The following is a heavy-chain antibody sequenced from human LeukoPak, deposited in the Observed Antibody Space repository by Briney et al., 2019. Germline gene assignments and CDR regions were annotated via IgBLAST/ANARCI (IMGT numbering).Heavy chain of an antibody. CDR3: VRDQGYCTSASCRGDAFDV. J-gene: IGHJ3*01. CDR1: GFIFSTHW. V-gene: IGHV3-7*01. Sequence: PGGSLRLSCVASGFIFSTHWMSWVRQAPGKGLEWVAKIKEDGSEKYYVDSVKGRFTISRDNAKNSLSLQMHGLRDEDTAVYYCVRDQGYCTSASCRGDAFDVWGQGSMVSVSS. CDR2: IKEDGSEK. D-gene: IGHD2-2*01.